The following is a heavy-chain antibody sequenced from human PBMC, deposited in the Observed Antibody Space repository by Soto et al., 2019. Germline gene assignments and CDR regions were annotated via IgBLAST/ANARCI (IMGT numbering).Heavy chain of an antibody. J-gene: IGHJ4*02. V-gene: IGHV4-61*01. CDR1: GGSVTSGRYY. Sequence: LSLTCTVSGGSVTSGRYYWSWSRQPPGKGLEWIGYIYYTGRTSYSSSLKSRVTISVDTPENQFSLKLSSVTAADRAKYYCARSGADSGWLGGQGNQVTVSS. CDR2: IYYTGRT. D-gene: IGHD6-19*01. CDR3: ARSGADSGWL.